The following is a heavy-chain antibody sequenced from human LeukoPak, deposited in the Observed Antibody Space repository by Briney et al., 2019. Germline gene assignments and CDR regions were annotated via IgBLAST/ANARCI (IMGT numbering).Heavy chain of an antibody. CDR1: GFTFSSYG. D-gene: IGHD2-15*01. Sequence: GGSLRLSCAASGFTFSSYGMHWVRQAPGKGLEWVAFIRYDGSNKYYADSVKGRFTISRENSKNTLYLQMNSLRAEDTAVYYCAKDHRYCSGGSCYSDWFDPWGQGTLVTVSS. CDR2: IRYDGSNK. CDR3: AKDHRYCSGGSCYSDWFDP. V-gene: IGHV3-30*02. J-gene: IGHJ5*02.